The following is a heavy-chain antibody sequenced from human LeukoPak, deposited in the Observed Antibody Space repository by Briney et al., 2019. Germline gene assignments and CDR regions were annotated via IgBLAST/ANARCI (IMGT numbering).Heavy chain of an antibody. D-gene: IGHD6-19*01. CDR3: ARDHLAADY. J-gene: IGHJ4*02. CDR1: GYTFNTYD. CDR2: IWYDGSNK. Sequence: PGGSLRLSCAASGYTFNTYDMHWVRQAPGQGLEWVSIIWYDGSNKYYAGSVKGRFTISRENSKNTLYLQMNSLRAEDTAVYYCARDHLAADYWGQGTLVTVSS. V-gene: IGHV3-33*08.